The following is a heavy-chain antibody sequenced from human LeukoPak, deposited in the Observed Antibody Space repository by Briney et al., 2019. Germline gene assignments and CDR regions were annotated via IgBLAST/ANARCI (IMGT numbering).Heavy chain of an antibody. CDR1: GFTFSSYS. J-gene: IGHJ3*02. V-gene: IGHV3-74*01. CDR2: IHNDGTTT. CDR3: ARGGVGSFDI. Sequence: PGGSLRLSCAASGFTFSSYSMNWVRQAPGKGLVWVSRIHNDGTTTGYADSVKGRFAISRDNAKNTVYLQMNSLRAEDTAVYYCARGGVGSFDIWGQGTMVTVSS. D-gene: IGHD2-8*02.